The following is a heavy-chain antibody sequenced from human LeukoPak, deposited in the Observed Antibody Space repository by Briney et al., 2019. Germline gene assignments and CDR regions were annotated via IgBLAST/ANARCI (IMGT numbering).Heavy chain of an antibody. Sequence: GGSLRLSCAASGFTFSSYWMHWVRQAPGKGLVWVSRINSDGGSTTYADSVKGRFTISRDNAKNTLYLQMNSLRAEDTAVYYCAKDLAVADFDYWGQGTLVTVSS. CDR3: AKDLAVADFDY. CDR1: GFTFSSYW. CDR2: INSDGGST. V-gene: IGHV3-74*03. J-gene: IGHJ4*02. D-gene: IGHD6-19*01.